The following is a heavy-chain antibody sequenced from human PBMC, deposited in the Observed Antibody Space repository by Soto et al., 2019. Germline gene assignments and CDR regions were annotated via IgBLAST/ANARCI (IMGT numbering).Heavy chain of an antibody. CDR1: GGTMSSYA. CDR3: AGWDAFDI. D-gene: IGHD2-15*01. V-gene: IGHV1-69*01. CDR2: IIPIFGTA. Sequence: SSVKRACKAAGGTMSSYAISWVRQAPGQGLEWMGGIIPIFGTANYAQKFQGRVTITADESTSTAYMELSSLRSEDTAVYYCAGWDAFDIWGQGTMVTVSS. J-gene: IGHJ3*02.